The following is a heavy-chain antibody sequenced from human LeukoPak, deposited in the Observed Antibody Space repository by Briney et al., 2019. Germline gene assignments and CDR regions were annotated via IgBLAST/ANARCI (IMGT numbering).Heavy chain of an antibody. CDR3: ARAEQQLTHYGMDV. J-gene: IGHJ6*02. Sequence: SETQSLTCTVSGGSISSYYWSWIRQPPGKGLEWIGYIYYSGSTNYNPSLKSRVTISVDTSKNQFSLKLSSVTAADTAVYYCARAEQQLTHYGMDVWGQGTLVTVSS. V-gene: IGHV4-59*01. D-gene: IGHD6-13*01. CDR1: GGSISSYY. CDR2: IYYSGST.